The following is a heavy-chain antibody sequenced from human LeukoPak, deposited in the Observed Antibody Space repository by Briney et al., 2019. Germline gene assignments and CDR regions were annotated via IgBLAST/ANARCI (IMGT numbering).Heavy chain of an antibody. Sequence: ASVKVSCKASGYTFTSYGISWVRQAPGQGLEWMVWISAYNGNTNYAQKLQGRVTMTTDTSTSTAYMELRRLGSDDTAVYYCARGTSMAGNFDYWGQGTLVTVSS. J-gene: IGHJ4*02. V-gene: IGHV1-18*01. CDR1: GYTFTSYG. CDR3: ARGTSMAGNFDY. D-gene: IGHD5-18*01. CDR2: ISAYNGNT.